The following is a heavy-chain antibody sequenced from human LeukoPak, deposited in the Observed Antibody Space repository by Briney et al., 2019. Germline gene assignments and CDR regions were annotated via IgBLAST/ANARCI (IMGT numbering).Heavy chain of an antibody. CDR1: GFTFSDHY. D-gene: IGHD2/OR15-2a*01. Sequence: LRLSCAASGFTFSDHYMDWVRQPPGKGLEWVGAISYNGDTSHNPSLKGRISISADTSANQFSLKLTSVTAADTAVYFCARDFLKTSSPDAYDVWGQGTMVIVSS. CDR2: ISYNGDT. V-gene: IGHV4-31*02. J-gene: IGHJ3*01. CDR3: ARDFLKTSSPDAYDV.